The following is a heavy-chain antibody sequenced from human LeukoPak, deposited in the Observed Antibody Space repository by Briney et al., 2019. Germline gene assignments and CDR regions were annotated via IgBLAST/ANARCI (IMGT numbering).Heavy chain of an antibody. CDR1: GYSFTSYW. J-gene: IGHJ3*02. CDR3: ASVLYYDILTGYFDAFDI. Sequence: GESLKISCKGSGYSFTSYWIGWVRQMPGKGLEGMGIIYPGDSDTRYSPSFQGQVTISADKSISTAYLQWSSLKASDTAMYYCASVLYYDILTGYFDAFDIWGQGTMVTVSS. CDR2: IYPGDSDT. D-gene: IGHD3-9*01. V-gene: IGHV5-51*01.